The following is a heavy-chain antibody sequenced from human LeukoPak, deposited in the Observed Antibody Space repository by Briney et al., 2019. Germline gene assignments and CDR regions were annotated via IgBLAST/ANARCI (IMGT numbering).Heavy chain of an antibody. J-gene: IGHJ4*02. V-gene: IGHV4-39*01. D-gene: IGHD6-6*01. CDR1: GGSISSSSYY. Sequence: PSETLSLTCTVSGGSISSSSYYWGWIRQPPGKGLEWIGSIYYSGSTYYNPSLKSRVTISVDTSKNQFSLKLSSVTAADTAVYYCARHIGTYSSWHYYNIGVYFDYWGQGTLVTVSS. CDR2: IYYSGST. CDR3: ARHIGTYSSWHYYNIGVYFDY.